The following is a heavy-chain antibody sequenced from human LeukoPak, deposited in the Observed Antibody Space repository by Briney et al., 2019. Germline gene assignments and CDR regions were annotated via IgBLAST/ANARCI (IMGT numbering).Heavy chain of an antibody. V-gene: IGHV1-2*02. CDR1: VYTFTGYY. D-gene: IGHD3-3*01. J-gene: IGHJ4*02. CDR2: INPNSGGT. CDR3: ATGLDKYDYWSGYYLAY. Sequence: ASVKVSCKASVYTFTGYYMYWVRQARAQGLEWMGWINPNSGGTNYAQTFHGRATMTRHTSISTAYMELSRLRSDDTAVYYCATGLDKYDYWSGYYLAYWGKGTMVTVSS.